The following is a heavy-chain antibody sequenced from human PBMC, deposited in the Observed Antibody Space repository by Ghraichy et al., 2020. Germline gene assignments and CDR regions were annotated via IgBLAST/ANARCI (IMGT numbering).Heavy chain of an antibody. CDR1: GFTFNMYS. J-gene: IGHJ4*02. D-gene: IGHD6-6*01. CDR2: ISTSSNYI. Sequence: RGSLRLSCAASGFTFNMYSMNWVRQAPGKGLEWVSSISTSSNYIYYADSVKGRFTISRDNAKNSLYLQMNSLRAEDTAVYYCAGDEYSSEYQPWGQGTLVTVSS. CDR3: AGDEYSSEYQP. V-gene: IGHV3-21*06.